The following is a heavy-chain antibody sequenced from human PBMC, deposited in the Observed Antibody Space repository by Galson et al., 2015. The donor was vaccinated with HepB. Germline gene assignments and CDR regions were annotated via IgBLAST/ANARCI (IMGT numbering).Heavy chain of an antibody. CDR1: GYTLTELS. CDR3: ATVLHPRADNYYDSSGSHGGWFDP. Sequence: SVKVSCKVSGYTLTELSMHWLRQAPGKGLEWMGGFDPDDGETIYAQKFQGRVTMTEDTSTDKAYMELSSLRSEDTAVYYCATVLHPRADNYYDSSGSHGGWFDPWGQGTLVTVSS. V-gene: IGHV1-24*01. CDR2: FDPDDGET. J-gene: IGHJ5*02. D-gene: IGHD3-22*01.